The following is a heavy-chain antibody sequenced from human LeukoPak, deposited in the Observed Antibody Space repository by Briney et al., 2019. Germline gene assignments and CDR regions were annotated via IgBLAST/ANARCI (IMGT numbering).Heavy chain of an antibody. D-gene: IGHD4-17*01. J-gene: IGHJ5*02. CDR1: GFTFSSYS. CDR2: ISSSSSYI. Sequence: GGSLRLSCAASGFTFSSYSMNWVRQAPGKGLEWVSSISSSSSYIYYADSVKGRFTISRDNAKNSLYLQMNSLRAEDTAVYYCARNPDYGDYLNWFDPWGQGTLVTVSS. CDR3: ARNPDYGDYLNWFDP. V-gene: IGHV3-21*01.